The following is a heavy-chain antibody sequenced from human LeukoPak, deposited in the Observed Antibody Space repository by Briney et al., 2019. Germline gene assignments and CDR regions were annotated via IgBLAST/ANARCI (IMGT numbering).Heavy chain of an antibody. V-gene: IGHV1-2*02. CDR2: INPNSGGT. J-gene: IGHJ4*02. Sequence: GASVKVSCKASGYTFTGYYMHWVRQAPGQGLEWMGWINPNSGGTNYAQKFQGRVTMTRDTSISTAYMELSRLSSDDTAVYYCASEPFYYDSSGYPIDYWGQGTLVTVSS. CDR1: GYTFTGYY. D-gene: IGHD3-22*01. CDR3: ASEPFYYDSSGYPIDY.